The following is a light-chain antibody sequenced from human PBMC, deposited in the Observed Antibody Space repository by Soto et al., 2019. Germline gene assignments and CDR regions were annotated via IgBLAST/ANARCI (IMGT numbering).Light chain of an antibody. CDR3: QQSYMTPRT. J-gene: IGKJ1*01. CDR2: AAS. Sequence: DIQLTQSPSSLSASVGDRVSITCRASQTIDVYLNWHLQKPGRAPQLLISAASKLQGGVPSRFSGSGSGTDFTLIISSLQPDDSGTYFCQQSYMTPRTFGQGTKVDIK. CDR1: QTIDVY. V-gene: IGKV1-39*01.